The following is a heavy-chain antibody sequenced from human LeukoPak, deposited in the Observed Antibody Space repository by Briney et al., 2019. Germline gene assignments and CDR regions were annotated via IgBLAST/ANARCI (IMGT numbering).Heavy chain of an antibody. J-gene: IGHJ4*02. CDR2: ISSSSSST. CDR1: GFTFSPYN. V-gene: IGHV3-48*01. D-gene: IGHD4-17*01. CDR3: ARFGDYELDY. Sequence: PGGSLRLSCAASGFTFSPYNINWVRQAPGKGLGWVSYISSSSSSTYYADSVKVRFTISRDNAKNSLYLQTNSLRAEDTAVYYCARFGDYELDYWGQGTLVTASS.